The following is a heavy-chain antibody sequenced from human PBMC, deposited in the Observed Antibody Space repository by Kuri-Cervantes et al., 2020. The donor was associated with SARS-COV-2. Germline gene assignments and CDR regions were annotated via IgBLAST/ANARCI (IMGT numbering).Heavy chain of an antibody. CDR2: IYYSGST. CDR1: GGSISSISYY. D-gene: IGHD6-13*01. Sequence: ESLKISCTVPGGSISSISYYWGWIRKPPGKGLEWIGSIYYSGSTYYNPSLKSRVTISVDTSKNQFSLKLSSVTAADTAVYYCARHEYSSSWVDYWGQGTLVTVSS. J-gene: IGHJ4*02. V-gene: IGHV4-39*01. CDR3: ARHEYSSSWVDY.